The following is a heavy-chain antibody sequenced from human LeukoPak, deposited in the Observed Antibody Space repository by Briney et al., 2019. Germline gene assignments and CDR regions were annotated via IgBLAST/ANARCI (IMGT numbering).Heavy chain of an antibody. J-gene: IGHJ6*03. V-gene: IGHV3-7*01. CDR1: GFTFSSYW. D-gene: IGHD2-2*01. Sequence: PGGSLRLSCAASGFTFSSYWMTWVRQAPGKGLEWVANIKRDGSEKYYVDSVKGRFTISRDNAKNSLYCARDRKEIVVVPAGTSTFYYYYYMDVWGKGTTVTVSS. CDR3: TFYYYYYMDV. CDR2: IKRDGSEK.